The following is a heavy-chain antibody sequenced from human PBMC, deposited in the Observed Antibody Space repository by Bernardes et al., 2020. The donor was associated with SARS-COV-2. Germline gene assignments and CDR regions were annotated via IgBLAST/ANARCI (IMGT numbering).Heavy chain of an antibody. V-gene: IGHV4-39*01. J-gene: IGHJ5*02. D-gene: IGHD3-10*01. CDR1: GGSISSSSYY. CDR3: ARHRNIRGPRWFDP. CDR2: IYYSGST. Sequence: ETLSLTCTVSGGSISSSSYYWGWIRQPPGKGLEWIGSIYYSGSTYYNPSLKSRVTISVDTSKNQFSLKLSSVTAADTAVYYCARHRNIRGPRWFDPWGQGTLVTVSS.